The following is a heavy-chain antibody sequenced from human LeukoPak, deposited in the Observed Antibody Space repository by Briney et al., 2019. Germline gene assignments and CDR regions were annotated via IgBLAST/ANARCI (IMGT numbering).Heavy chain of an antibody. Sequence: PSETLSLTCAVSGGSISSHYWSWIRQPPGKGLEWIGYIFYSGSTNYNPSLKSRVTISVDTSKNQFSLKLSSVTAADTAVYYCATTKYYDILTGYQNNWYFDLWGRGTLVTVSS. D-gene: IGHD3-9*01. CDR1: GGSISSHY. V-gene: IGHV4-59*08. CDR2: IFYSGST. J-gene: IGHJ2*01. CDR3: ATTKYYDILTGYQNNWYFDL.